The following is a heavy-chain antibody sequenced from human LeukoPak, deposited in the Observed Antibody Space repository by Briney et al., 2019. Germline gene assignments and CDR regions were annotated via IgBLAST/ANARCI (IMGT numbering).Heavy chain of an antibody. J-gene: IGHJ4*02. V-gene: IGHV3-30*18. CDR3: AKGGRMATIPN. CDR1: GYSFTSYW. Sequence: GESLKISCKGSGYSFTSYWISWVRQAPGKGLEWVAVISYDGSNKYYADSVKGRFTISRDNSKNTLYLQMNSLRAEDTAVYYCAKGGRMATIPNWGQGTLVTVSS. CDR2: ISYDGSNK. D-gene: IGHD5-24*01.